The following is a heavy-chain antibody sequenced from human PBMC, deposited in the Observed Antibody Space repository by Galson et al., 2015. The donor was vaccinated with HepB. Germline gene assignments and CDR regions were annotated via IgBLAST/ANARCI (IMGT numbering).Heavy chain of an antibody. CDR3: ARDHTFRGAAVPFDP. D-gene: IGHD6-13*01. CDR1: GYTFTRYA. CDR2: INTNTGNP. V-gene: IGHV7-4-1*02. Sequence: SVKVSCKAFGYTFTRYAMNWVRQAPGQGLEWMGWINTNTGNPTYAQGFTGRFVFSLDTSVSTAYLQISSLKAEDTAVYYCARDHTFRGAAVPFDPWGQGTLVTVSS. J-gene: IGHJ5*02.